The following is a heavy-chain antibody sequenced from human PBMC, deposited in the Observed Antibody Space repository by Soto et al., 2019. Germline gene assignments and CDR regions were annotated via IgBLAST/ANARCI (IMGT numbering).Heavy chain of an antibody. CDR1: GFSFSTSQ. Sequence: GGSLRPSCAASGFSFSTSQIDWVRQAPGKGLEWVAYIKHNSLAIFDADSVRGRFTIDTDNAENSLFLQMTSLSREETPLFSCAKDLTFYAMDVRAQGPTVTVS. D-gene: IGHD2-2*01. CDR2: IKHNSLAI. J-gene: IGHJ6*02. V-gene: IGHV3-48*03. CDR3: AKDLTFYAMDV.